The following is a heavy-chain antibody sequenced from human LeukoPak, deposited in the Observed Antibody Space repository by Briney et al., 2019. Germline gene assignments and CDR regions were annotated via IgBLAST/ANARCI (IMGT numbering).Heavy chain of an antibody. V-gene: IGHV3-7*03. J-gene: IGHJ6*03. Sequence: GGSLRLSCAASGFTFSTYWMTRVRQAPGRGLEWVANIKQDGSEKYYVDSVKGRFTISRDNSKNTLYLQMNSLRAEDTAVYYCAKDPGITIFGVTSDYYYYMDVWGKGTTVTVSS. D-gene: IGHD3-3*01. CDR2: IKQDGSEK. CDR1: GFTFSTYW. CDR3: AKDPGITIFGVTSDYYYYMDV.